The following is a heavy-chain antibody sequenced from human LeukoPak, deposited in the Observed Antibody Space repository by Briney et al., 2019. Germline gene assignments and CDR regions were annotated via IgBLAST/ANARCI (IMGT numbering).Heavy chain of an antibody. Sequence: GGSLRLSCVASGFIFRNYAMSRVRQAPGEGLEWVSGISDNGGGTYYADSVKGRFTISRDNSKNTLYLQMNSLRAEDTAVYYCAREVVVVGATGGGFDYWGQGTLVTVSS. J-gene: IGHJ4*02. CDR2: ISDNGGGT. CDR3: AREVVVVGATGGGFDY. V-gene: IGHV3-23*01. D-gene: IGHD1-26*01. CDR1: GFIFRNYA.